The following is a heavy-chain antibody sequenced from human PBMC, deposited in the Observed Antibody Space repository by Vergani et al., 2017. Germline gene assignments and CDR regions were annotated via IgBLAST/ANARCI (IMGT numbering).Heavy chain of an antibody. J-gene: IGHJ4*02. Sequence: EVQLLESGGGLVQPGGSLRLSCAASGFTLSSYAMSWVRQAPGKGLEWVSAISGSGGSTYYADSVKGRFTISRDNSKNTLYLQMNSLRAEDTAVYYCAKDEALLDTAMVTYWGQGTLVTVSS. CDR1: GFTLSSYA. V-gene: IGHV3-23*01. CDR3: AKDEALLDTAMVTY. CDR2: ISGSGGST. D-gene: IGHD5-18*01.